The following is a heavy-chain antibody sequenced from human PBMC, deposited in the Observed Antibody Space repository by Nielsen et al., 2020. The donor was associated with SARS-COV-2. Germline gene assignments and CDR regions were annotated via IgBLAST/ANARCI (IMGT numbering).Heavy chain of an antibody. J-gene: IGHJ6*02. Sequence: WIRQPPGKGLEWVSAISGSGGSTYYADSVKGRFTISRDNAKNTLYLQMNSLRAEDTAVYYCARGPSTVTTYFYYYYGMDVWGQGTTVTVSS. V-gene: IGHV3-23*01. D-gene: IGHD4-17*01. CDR3: ARGPSTVTTYFYYYYGMDV. CDR2: ISGSGGST.